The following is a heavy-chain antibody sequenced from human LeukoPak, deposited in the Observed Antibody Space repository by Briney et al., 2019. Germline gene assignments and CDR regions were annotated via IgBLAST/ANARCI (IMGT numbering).Heavy chain of an antibody. Sequence: GGSLRLSCAASGFIFSSYWMHWVRQAPGKGLVWVSRINSDGSSTSYADSVKGRFTISRDNAKNTLHLQMNSLRAEDTVVYYCARRVVVPAAPYYFDYWGQGTLVTVSS. CDR3: ARRVVVPAAPYYFDY. CDR1: GFIFSSYW. J-gene: IGHJ4*02. CDR2: INSDGSST. D-gene: IGHD2-2*01. V-gene: IGHV3-74*01.